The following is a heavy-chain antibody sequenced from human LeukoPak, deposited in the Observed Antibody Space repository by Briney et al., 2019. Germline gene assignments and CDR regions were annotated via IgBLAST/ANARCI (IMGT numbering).Heavy chain of an antibody. V-gene: IGHV3-30*04. Sequence: GGSLRLSCAASGFTFSSYAMHWVRQAPGKGLEWVAVISYDGSNKYYADSVKGRFTISRDNSKNTLYLQMNSLRAEDTAVYYCARDPGDYYDSSGYQYFDYWGQGTLVTVSS. CDR2: ISYDGSNK. CDR3: ARDPGDYYDSSGYQYFDY. CDR1: GFTFSSYA. D-gene: IGHD3-22*01. J-gene: IGHJ4*02.